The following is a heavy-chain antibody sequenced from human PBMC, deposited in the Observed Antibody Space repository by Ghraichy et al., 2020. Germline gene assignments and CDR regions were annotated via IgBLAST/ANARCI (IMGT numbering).Heavy chain of an antibody. V-gene: IGHV3-48*03. D-gene: IGHD2-15*01. CDR3: ARNQGNCSGGSCYGAFDY. CDR1: GFTFSSYE. CDR2: ISSSGSTI. J-gene: IGHJ4*02. Sequence: GGSLRLSCAASGFTFSSYEMNWVRQAPGKGLEWVSYISSSGSTIYYADSVKGRFTISRDNAKNSLYLQMNSLRAEDTAVYYCARNQGNCSGGSCYGAFDYWGQGTLVTVSS.